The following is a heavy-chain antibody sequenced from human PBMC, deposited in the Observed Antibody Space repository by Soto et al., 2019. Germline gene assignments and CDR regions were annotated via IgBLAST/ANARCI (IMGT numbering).Heavy chain of an antibody. D-gene: IGHD3-16*02. J-gene: IGHJ6*02. V-gene: IGHV4-59*01. Sequence: SETLALTCTVSGGSISSYYWSWIRQPPGKGLEWIGYIYYSGSTNYNPSLKSRVTISVDTSKNQFSLKLSSVTAADTAVYYCARVPSAYYDYVWGSYRSSFGYYGTDVWGQGTTVTVSS. CDR1: GGSISSYY. CDR3: ARVPSAYYDYVWGSYRSSFGYYGTDV. CDR2: IYYSGST.